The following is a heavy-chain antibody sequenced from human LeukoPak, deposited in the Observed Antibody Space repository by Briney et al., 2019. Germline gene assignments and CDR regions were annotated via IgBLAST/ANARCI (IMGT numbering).Heavy chain of an antibody. V-gene: IGHV2-70*11. CDR2: IDCDDDK. CDR3: ARIRRIAVAGITRWNAFDI. J-gene: IGHJ3*02. D-gene: IGHD6-13*01. Sequence: SGPTLVNPTQTLTLTCTFSGLPPSTSAMCVSWIRQPPVKTQEWLARIDCDDDKYYSKSLKNRLTISKDTSKNQVVLTMTNMDPVDTATYYCARIRRIAVAGITRWNAFDIWGQGTMVTVSS. CDR1: GLPPSTSAMC.